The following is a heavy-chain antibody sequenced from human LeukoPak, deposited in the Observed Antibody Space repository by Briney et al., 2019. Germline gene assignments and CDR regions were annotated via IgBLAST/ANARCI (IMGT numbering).Heavy chain of an antibody. J-gene: IGHJ6*02. D-gene: IGHD6-6*01. Sequence: GASVKVSCKASGYTFTSYAISWVRQAPGQGLEWMGGIIPIFGTANYAQKFQGRVTITADESTSTAYMELSSLRSEDTAVYYCARIQIAARPGYYYYGMDVWGQGTTVTVSS. CDR1: GYTFTSYA. V-gene: IGHV1-69*13. CDR2: IIPIFGTA. CDR3: ARIQIAARPGYYYYGMDV.